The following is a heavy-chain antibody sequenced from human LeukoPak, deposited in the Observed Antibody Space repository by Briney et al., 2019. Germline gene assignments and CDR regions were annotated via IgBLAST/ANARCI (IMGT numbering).Heavy chain of an antibody. CDR1: GGSISRYY. CDR2: IYYSGST. D-gene: IGHD3-22*01. J-gene: IGHJ4*02. Sequence: TSETLSLTCTVSGGSISRYYWSWIRQPPGKGLEWIGYIYYSGSTNYNPSLKSRVTISVDTSKNQFSLRLSSVTAADTAVYYCARVTGYMIEDYFDYWGQGTLVTVSS. CDR3: ARVTGYMIEDYFDY. V-gene: IGHV4-59*01.